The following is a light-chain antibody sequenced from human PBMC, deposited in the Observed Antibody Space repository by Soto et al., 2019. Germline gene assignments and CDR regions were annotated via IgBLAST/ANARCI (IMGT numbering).Light chain of an antibody. J-gene: IGKJ1*01. Sequence: EIVVTQSPGTLSLSPGERATLSCRASQSVTTSYLAWYQRKPGQAHRLLIYGASIRATGIPNRVSGSGSGTDCKLTISLLEPEDCAVYYCQHYGSSPRFGQGTQLAIK. V-gene: IGKV3-20*01. CDR2: GAS. CDR3: QHYGSSPR. CDR1: QSVTTSY.